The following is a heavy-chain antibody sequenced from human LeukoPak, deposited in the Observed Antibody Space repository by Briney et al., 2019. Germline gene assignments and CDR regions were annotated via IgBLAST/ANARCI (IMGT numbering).Heavy chain of an antibody. CDR2: IKQDGGEK. Sequence: PGGSLRLSCAASGFTFSSYRMSWVRQAPGKGLEWVANIKQDGGEKYYVDSVKGRFTISRDNAKNSLYLQMNSLRAEDTAVYYCAREGYYDSSGFLGFYYYGMDVWGQGTTVIVSS. D-gene: IGHD3-22*01. V-gene: IGHV3-7*03. J-gene: IGHJ6*02. CDR1: GFTFSSYR. CDR3: AREGYYDSSGFLGFYYYGMDV.